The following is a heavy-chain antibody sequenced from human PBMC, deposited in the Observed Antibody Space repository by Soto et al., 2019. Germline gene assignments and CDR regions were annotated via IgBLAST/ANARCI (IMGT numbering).Heavy chain of an antibody. CDR3: ARAGLEMATTLGVDY. Sequence: QVQLVESGGGVVQPGRSLRLSCAASGFTFSSYGMHWVRQAPGKGLEWVAVIWYDGSNKYYADSVKGRFTISRDNSKNTLYLQMNSLRAEDTAVYYCARAGLEMATTLGVDYWGQGTLVTVSS. D-gene: IGHD5-12*01. CDR1: GFTFSSYG. V-gene: IGHV3-33*01. J-gene: IGHJ4*02. CDR2: IWYDGSNK.